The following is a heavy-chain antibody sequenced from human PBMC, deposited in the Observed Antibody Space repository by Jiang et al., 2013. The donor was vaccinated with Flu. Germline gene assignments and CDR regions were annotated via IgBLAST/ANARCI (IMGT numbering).Heavy chain of an antibody. CDR1: GGSISSSSYY. Sequence: GPGLVKPSETLSLTCTVSGGSISSSSYYWGWIRQPPGKGLEWIGSIYYSGSTYYNPSLKSRVTISVDTSKNQFSLKLSSVTATDTAVYYCRGAMVRGGFDYWGQGTLVTVSS. CDR3: RGAMVRGGFDY. CDR2: IYYSGST. V-gene: IGHV4-39*01. J-gene: IGHJ4*02. D-gene: IGHD3-10*01.